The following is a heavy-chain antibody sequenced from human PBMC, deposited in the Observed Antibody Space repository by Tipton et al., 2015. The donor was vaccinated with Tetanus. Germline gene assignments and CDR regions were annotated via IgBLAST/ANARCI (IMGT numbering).Heavy chain of an antibody. CDR1: GGLITTGGYS. J-gene: IGHJ4*02. V-gene: IGHV4-30-2*01. Sequence: TLSLTCTVSGGLITTGGYSWGWIRQPPGQGLEWLGYIYQTDSTYYNPSVRSRLTLSLQRSKNQVSLNLTSVTAADTAVYYCARHLTYTYTSRYFDYWGLGTLVTVSS. D-gene: IGHD5-18*01. CDR3: ARHLTYTYTSRYFDY. CDR2: IYQTDST.